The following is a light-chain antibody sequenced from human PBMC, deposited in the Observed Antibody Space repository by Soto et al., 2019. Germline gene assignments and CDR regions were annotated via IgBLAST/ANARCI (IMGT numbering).Light chain of an antibody. Sequence: EIVLTQSPATLSLSPGERATLSCRASQSFSSSYFAWYQQKPGQPPSLLIYGASSRATVLADMFSGSASRTYFTLTISRLEPDDFAVYYWQHYGSALFTFGPGTKVDVK. CDR3: QHYGSALFT. CDR1: QSFSSSY. J-gene: IGKJ3*01. CDR2: GAS. V-gene: IGKV3-20*01.